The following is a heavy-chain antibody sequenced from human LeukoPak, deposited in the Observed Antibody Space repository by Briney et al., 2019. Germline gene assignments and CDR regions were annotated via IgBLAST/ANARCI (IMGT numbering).Heavy chain of an antibody. CDR3: TKERFVHGDYQPFDY. J-gene: IGHJ4*02. V-gene: IGHV3-9*01. CDR2: ISWNNESI. CDR1: GLTFDEYV. Sequence: GGSLRLSCVGSGLTFDEYVMHWVRHVPGKGLEWVSGISWNNESIGYEDSVRGRFTISRDNPTNSLYLQMNSLRVDDTALYYCTKERFVHGDYQPFDYWGQGTLVTVSS. D-gene: IGHD4-17*01.